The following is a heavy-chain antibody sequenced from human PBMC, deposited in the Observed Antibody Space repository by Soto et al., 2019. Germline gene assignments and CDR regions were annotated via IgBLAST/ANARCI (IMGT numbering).Heavy chain of an antibody. Sequence: PGGSLRLSCAASGFTFSSYAMSWVRQAPGKGLEWVSAISGSGGSTYYADSVKGRFTISRDNSKNTLYLQMNSLRAEDTAVYYCAKGPLAYCSSTSCYFDYWGQGTLVTVS. J-gene: IGHJ4*02. D-gene: IGHD2-2*01. CDR2: ISGSGGST. CDR3: AKGPLAYCSSTSCYFDY. V-gene: IGHV3-23*01. CDR1: GFTFSSYA.